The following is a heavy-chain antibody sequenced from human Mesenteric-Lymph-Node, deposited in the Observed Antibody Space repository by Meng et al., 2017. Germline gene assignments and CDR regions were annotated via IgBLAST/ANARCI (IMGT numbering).Heavy chain of an antibody. CDR1: GGSISSYY. Sequence: SCTVSGGSISSYYWSWIRQPPGKGLEWIGYIYYRGNTNYNPSLKSRVTLSLDTSKNQFSLKLNSVTAADTAVYYCARASGYTNGWLLYGGMDVWGQGTTVTVSS. CDR2: IYYRGNT. V-gene: IGHV4-59*01. J-gene: IGHJ6*02. CDR3: ARASGYTNGWLLYGGMDV. D-gene: IGHD6-19*01.